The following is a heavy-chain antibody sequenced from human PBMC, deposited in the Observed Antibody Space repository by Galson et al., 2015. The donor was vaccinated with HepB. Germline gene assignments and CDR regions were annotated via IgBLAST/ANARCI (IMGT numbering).Heavy chain of an antibody. V-gene: IGHV3-66*04. Sequence: SLRLSCAASGFTASSNYMNWVRQAPGKGLEWVSLIYRSGGTLYADSVKGRFTSSRKNTKNTVYLQMNSLRAEDTAVYYCARRTGEGDDAFDFWGQGTMVTVSS. J-gene: IGHJ3*01. CDR1: GFTASSNY. CDR3: ARRTGEGDDAFDF. CDR2: IYRSGGT. D-gene: IGHD7-27*01.